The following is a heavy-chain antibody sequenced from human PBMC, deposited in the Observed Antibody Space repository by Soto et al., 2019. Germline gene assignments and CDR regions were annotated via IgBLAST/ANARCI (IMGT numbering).Heavy chain of an antibody. Sequence: QVQLVQSGAEVKKPGASAKVSCKASGYTFTSYGVNWVRQAPGQGLEWMGWIRSYNNSTNYAQKLQGRVTMSTDTSTNTAYMELRSLRSEDTAVYYCARHGNGDDYWGQGTLVTVSS. J-gene: IGHJ4*02. D-gene: IGHD2-8*01. CDR3: ARHGNGDDY. CDR1: GYTFTSYG. CDR2: IRSYNNST. V-gene: IGHV1-18*01.